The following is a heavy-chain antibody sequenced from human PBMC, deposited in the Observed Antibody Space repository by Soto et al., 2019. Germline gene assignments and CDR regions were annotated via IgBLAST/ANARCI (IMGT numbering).Heavy chain of an antibody. CDR3: AKDRSRYSSSWYGGRDYYGMDV. J-gene: IGHJ6*02. CDR1: GFTFSSYG. Sequence: QVQLVESGGGVVQPGRSPRLSCAASGFTFSSYGMHWVRQAPGKGLEWVAVISYDGSNKYYADSVKGRFTISRDNSKNTLYLQMNSLRAEDTAVYYCAKDRSRYSSSWYGGRDYYGMDVWGQGTTVTVSS. V-gene: IGHV3-30*18. D-gene: IGHD6-13*01. CDR2: ISYDGSNK.